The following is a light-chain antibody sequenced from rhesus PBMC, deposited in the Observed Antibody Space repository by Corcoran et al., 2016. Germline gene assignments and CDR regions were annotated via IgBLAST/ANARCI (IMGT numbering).Light chain of an antibody. CDR2: KAS. Sequence: DIQMTQSPSSLSASVGDTVTITCRASQSISSWLAWFQQKPGKAPKLLIYKASTLQSGVPSRVSGSGSWTDFTLTISSLQSEDFATYHCQQYSSSPYSFGQGTKVEIK. V-gene: IGKV1-22*01. CDR1: QSISSW. CDR3: QQYSSSPYS. J-gene: IGKJ2*01.